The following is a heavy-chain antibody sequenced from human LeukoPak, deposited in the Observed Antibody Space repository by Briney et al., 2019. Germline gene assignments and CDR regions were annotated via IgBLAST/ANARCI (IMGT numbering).Heavy chain of an antibody. CDR1: GFTFSSYA. D-gene: IGHD3-9*01. CDR3: AKTDLTGYYFIDY. Sequence: GGYLRLSCAASGFTFSSYAMSWVRQAPGEGLEWVSAISGSGGSTYYADSVKGRFTISRDNSKNTLYLQMNSLRAEDTAVYYCAKTDLTGYYFIDYWGQGTLVTVSS. J-gene: IGHJ4*02. CDR2: ISGSGGST. V-gene: IGHV3-23*01.